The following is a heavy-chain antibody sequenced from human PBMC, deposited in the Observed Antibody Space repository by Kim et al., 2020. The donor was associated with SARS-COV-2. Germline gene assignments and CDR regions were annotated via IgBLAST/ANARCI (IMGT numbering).Heavy chain of an antibody. Sequence: NPALTSRVSMSGDRSKNQFSLTLSSVTAADTAVYHCARQGRGGGWYKAFDNWGQGILVTVSS. D-gene: IGHD6-19*01. V-gene: IGHV4-39*01. CDR3: ARQGRGGGWYKAFDN. J-gene: IGHJ4*02.